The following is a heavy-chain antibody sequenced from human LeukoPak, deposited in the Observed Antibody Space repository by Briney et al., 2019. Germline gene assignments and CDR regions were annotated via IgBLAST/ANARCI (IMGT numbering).Heavy chain of an antibody. V-gene: IGHV3-73*01. Sequence: GGSLRLSCAASGFTFSGSAMHWVRQASGKGLEWVGRIRSKANSYATAYAASVKGRFTISRDDSKNTAYLQMNSLRAEDTAVYYCAKDSKNYAIDYWGQGTLVTVSS. J-gene: IGHJ4*02. CDR3: AKDSKNYAIDY. CDR2: IRSKANSYAT. D-gene: IGHD3-16*01. CDR1: GFTFSGSA.